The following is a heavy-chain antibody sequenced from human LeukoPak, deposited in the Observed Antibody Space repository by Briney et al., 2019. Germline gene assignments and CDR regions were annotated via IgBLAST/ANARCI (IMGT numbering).Heavy chain of an antibody. J-gene: IGHJ4*02. D-gene: IGHD3-22*01. CDR3: AKDPTDFDSSGQTYFAY. CDR2: ISTSGGRT. V-gene: IGHV3-23*01. CDR1: GFTFCSCA. Sequence: GGSLRLSCAASGFTFCSCAMSWVRQAPGKGLECVSQISTSGGRTFYADSVKGRFTNSRDNSKNTLYLQMNSLKAEDTAIYYCAKDPTDFDSSGQTYFAYWGQGTLVTVSS.